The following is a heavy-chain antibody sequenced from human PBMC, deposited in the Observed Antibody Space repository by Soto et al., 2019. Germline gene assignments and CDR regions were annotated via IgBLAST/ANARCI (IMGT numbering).Heavy chain of an antibody. CDR3: ARAGVLGAVAADY. J-gene: IGHJ4*02. Sequence: QLQLQESGSGLVKPSQTLSLTCAVSGGSISSGGSSWSWIRQPPGKGLEWIGYIYHSGSTYYNPSLKSRVTISVDRSKNQFSLELSSVSAADTAVYYCARAGVLGAVAADYWGQGTLVTVSS. CDR1: GGSISSGGSS. D-gene: IGHD6-19*01. CDR2: IYHSGST. V-gene: IGHV4-30-2*01.